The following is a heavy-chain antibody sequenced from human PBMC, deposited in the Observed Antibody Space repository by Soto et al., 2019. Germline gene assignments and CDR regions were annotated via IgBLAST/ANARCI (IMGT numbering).Heavy chain of an antibody. CDR2: IKEDGSER. CDR1: GFIFSHYW. D-gene: IGHD3-10*01. V-gene: IGHV3-7*04. CDR3: ARATGADKEDY. J-gene: IGHJ4*02. Sequence: GGSLRLSCAASGFIFSHYWMSWVRQAPWKGLEWVANIKEDGSERYYVDSVKGRFTISRDNAKNSLYLQMNSLRAEDTAVYYCARATGADKEDYWGKGTLVTVST.